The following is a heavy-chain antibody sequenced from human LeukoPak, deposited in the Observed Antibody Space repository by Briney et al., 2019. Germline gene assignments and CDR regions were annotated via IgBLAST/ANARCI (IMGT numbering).Heavy chain of an antibody. J-gene: IGHJ4*02. D-gene: IGHD5-12*01. CDR3: ARVIRGYSGTGEGYFDY. CDR2: ISHDGTNT. V-gene: IGHV3-30*03. CDR1: GFRFRNFG. Sequence: GGSLGLSCVDSGFRFRNFGMHWVRQAPGKGLEWVAVISHDGTNTYHADSVRGRFTISRDNSKNTLYLQMNSLRPEDTAVYYCARVIRGYSGTGEGYFDYWGQGTLVTVSP.